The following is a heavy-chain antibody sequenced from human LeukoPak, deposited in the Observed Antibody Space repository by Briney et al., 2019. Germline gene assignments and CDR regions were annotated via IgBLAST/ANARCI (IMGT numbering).Heavy chain of an antibody. Sequence: SETLSLTCAVYGGSFSGYYWSWIRQPPGKGLEWIGEINHSGSTNYNPSLKSQVTISVDTSKNQFSLKLSSVTAADTAVYYCAAEYYYGSGSYEQFDYWGQGTLVTVSS. D-gene: IGHD3-10*01. CDR1: GGSFSGYY. V-gene: IGHV4-34*01. J-gene: IGHJ4*02. CDR3: AAEYYYGSGSYEQFDY. CDR2: INHSGST.